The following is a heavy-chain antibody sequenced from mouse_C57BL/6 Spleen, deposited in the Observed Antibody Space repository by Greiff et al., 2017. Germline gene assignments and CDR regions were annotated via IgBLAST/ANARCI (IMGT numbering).Heavy chain of an antibody. Sequence: EVQLVESGGGLVQPGGSLKLSCAASGFTFSDYYMYWVRQTPEKRLEWVAYISNGGGSTYYPDTVKGRFTISRDNAKNTLYLQMSRLKSEDTAMYYCARQSYGSSHFDYWGQGTTLTVSS. CDR2: ISNGGGST. D-gene: IGHD1-1*01. V-gene: IGHV5-12*01. CDR1: GFTFSDYY. J-gene: IGHJ2*01. CDR3: ARQSYGSSHFDY.